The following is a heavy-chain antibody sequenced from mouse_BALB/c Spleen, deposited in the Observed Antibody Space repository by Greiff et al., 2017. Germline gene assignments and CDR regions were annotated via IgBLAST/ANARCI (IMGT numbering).Heavy chain of an antibody. J-gene: IGHJ4*01. CDR1: GYSFTGYY. Sequence: VQLQQSGPELVKPGASVKISCKASGYSFTGYYMHWVKQSHVKSLEWIGRINPYNGATSYNQNFKDKASLTVDKSSSTAYMELHSLTSEDSAVYYCARPGIYDYDGGDYYAMDYWGQGTSVTVSS. V-gene: IGHV1-31*01. D-gene: IGHD2-4*01. CDR3: ARPGIYDYDGGDYYAMDY. CDR2: INPYNGAT.